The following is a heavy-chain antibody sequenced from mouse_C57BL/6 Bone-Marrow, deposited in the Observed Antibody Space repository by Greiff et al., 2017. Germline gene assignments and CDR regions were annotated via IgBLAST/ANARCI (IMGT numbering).Heavy chain of an antibody. D-gene: IGHD2-10*02. V-gene: IGHV14-4*01. Sequence: EVQLQQSGAELVRPGASVKLSCTASGFNIKDDYMHWVKQRPEQGLEWIGWIDPENGDTEYASKFQGKATITADTSSNTAYLQLSSLTSEDTDVYFCITCRPSIVAWLDYWGKGTLVTVSA. CDR3: ITCRPSIVAWLDY. J-gene: IGHJ3*01. CDR1: GFNIKDDY. CDR2: IDPENGDT.